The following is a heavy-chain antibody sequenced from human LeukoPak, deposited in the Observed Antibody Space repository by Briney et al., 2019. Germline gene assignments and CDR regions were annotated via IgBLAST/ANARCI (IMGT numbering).Heavy chain of an antibody. CDR3: AKDRHAPGRYCSSAICFPFDT. D-gene: IGHD2-2*01. Sequence: SLTLPCAASGFTFRSYDMSWVRQAPGEGLEGASAVSGSGSSTYYPDSVMGRFTISRDNSKSTMYLQMNSLRAEDTAVYYCAKDRHAPGRYCSSAICFPFDTWGQGTLVTVSS. CDR2: VSGSGSST. J-gene: IGHJ5*02. CDR1: GFTFRSYD. V-gene: IGHV3-23*01.